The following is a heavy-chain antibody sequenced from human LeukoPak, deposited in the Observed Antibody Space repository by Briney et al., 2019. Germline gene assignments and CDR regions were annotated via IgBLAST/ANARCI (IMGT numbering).Heavy chain of an antibody. D-gene: IGHD3-10*01. CDR1: GGSFSGYY. J-gene: IGHJ4*02. CDR3: ARENLRSITLDY. Sequence: SETLSLTCAVYGGSFSGYYWSWIRQPPGKGLEWIGEINHSGSTNYNPSLKSRVTISVDTSKNQFSLKLSSVTAAGTAVYYCARENLRSITLDYWGQGTLVTVSS. V-gene: IGHV4-34*01. CDR2: INHSGST.